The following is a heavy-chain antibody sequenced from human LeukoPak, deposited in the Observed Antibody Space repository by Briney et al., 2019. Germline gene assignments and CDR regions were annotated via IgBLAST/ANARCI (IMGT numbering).Heavy chain of an antibody. CDR1: GGSISSYY. V-gene: IGHV4-59*01. CDR3: ARGLVIAISAFDI. J-gene: IGHJ3*02. D-gene: IGHD2-21*01. Sequence: SETLSLTCTVSGGSISSYYWSWIRQPPGKGLEWIGYIYYSGSTNYNPSLKSRVTISVDTSKNQFSLKLSSVTAADTAVYYCARGLVIAISAFDIWGQGTMVTVSS. CDR2: IYYSGST.